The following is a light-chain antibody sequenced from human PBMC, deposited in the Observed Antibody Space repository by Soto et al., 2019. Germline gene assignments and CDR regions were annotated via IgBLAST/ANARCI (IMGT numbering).Light chain of an antibody. Sequence: EIVLTQSPGTLSSSPGERATLSCRASQSINSRYLAWYQQKPGQAPRLLIYGASSRPTGIPDRFSGSGSGTDFTLTISRLEPEDFAVYYCQQFGSSPGFTFGPGTKVDIK. CDR3: QQFGSSPGFT. J-gene: IGKJ3*01. V-gene: IGKV3-20*01. CDR1: QSINSRY. CDR2: GAS.